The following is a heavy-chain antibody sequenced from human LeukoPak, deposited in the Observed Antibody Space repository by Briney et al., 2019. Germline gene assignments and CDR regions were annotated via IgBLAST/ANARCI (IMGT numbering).Heavy chain of an antibody. CDR3: ASGRYSYGYWGY. CDR1: GGSISSYN. V-gene: IGHV4-59*01. J-gene: IGHJ4*02. Sequence: SETLSLTCTVSGGSISSYNWSWIRQPPGKGLEWIGYIYYSGATNYNPSLKSRVTISVDTSKNQFSLKMTSVTDADTAVYYCASGRYSYGYWGYWGQGTLVTVSS. CDR2: IYYSGAT. D-gene: IGHD5-18*01.